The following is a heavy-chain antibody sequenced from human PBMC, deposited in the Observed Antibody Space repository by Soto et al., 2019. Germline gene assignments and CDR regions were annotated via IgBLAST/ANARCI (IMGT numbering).Heavy chain of an antibody. CDR1: GFTFSSYG. CDR2: ISYDGSNK. Sequence: GGSLRLSCAASGFTFSSYGMHWVHQAPGKGLEWVAVISYDGSNKYYADSVKGRFTISRDNSKNTLYLQMNSLRAEDTAVYYCAKDIPKFGHYHYFDYWGQGTLVTVSS. CDR3: AKDIPKFGHYHYFDY. V-gene: IGHV3-30*18. D-gene: IGHD3-3*01. J-gene: IGHJ4*02.